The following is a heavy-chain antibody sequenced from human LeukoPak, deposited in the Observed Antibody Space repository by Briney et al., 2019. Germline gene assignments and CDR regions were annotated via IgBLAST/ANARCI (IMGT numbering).Heavy chain of an antibody. J-gene: IGHJ4*02. CDR1: GFTFSSYS. Sequence: GGSLRLSCAASGFTFSSYSMNWVRQAPGKGLEWVSSISSSSSYIYYADSVKGRFTISRDNAKNSLYLQMNRLRAEDTAVYYCAREVPVVVPAAPDYWGQGTLVTVSS. CDR3: AREVPVVVPAAPDY. CDR2: ISSSSSYI. V-gene: IGHV3-21*01. D-gene: IGHD2-2*01.